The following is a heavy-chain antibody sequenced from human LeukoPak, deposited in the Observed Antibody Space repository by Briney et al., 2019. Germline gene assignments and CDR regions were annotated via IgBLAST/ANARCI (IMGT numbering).Heavy chain of an antibody. D-gene: IGHD4-17*01. CDR1: GFTFDDYA. V-gene: IGHV3-9*03. CDR2: ISWNSGSI. J-gene: IGHJ2*01. CDR3: AKGADGDYRRYWYTDV. Sequence: PGGSLRLSCAASGFTFDDYAMHWVRQAPGKGLGWVSGISWNSGSIGYADSVKGRFTICRDNAKNSLYLQMNSLRAEDMSLYHCAKGADGDYRRYWYTDVWRRGSLVTLSS.